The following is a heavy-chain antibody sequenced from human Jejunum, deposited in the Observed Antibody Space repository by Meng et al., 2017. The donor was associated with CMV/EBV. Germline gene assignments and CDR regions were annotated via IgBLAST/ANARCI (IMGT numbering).Heavy chain of an antibody. CDR1: GASISSYY. D-gene: IGHD4-23*01. Sequence: QVQLQESGPGLVKPSETLSLTCTVSGASISSYYWSWIRQPPGKGLEWIGYIYYSGSTNYNPSLKSRVTISVDTSKNQFSLKLSSVTAADTAVYYCARVLATVVSWFDTWGQGTLVTVSS. CDR3: ARVLATVVSWFDT. V-gene: IGHV4-59*01. J-gene: IGHJ5*02. CDR2: IYYSGST.